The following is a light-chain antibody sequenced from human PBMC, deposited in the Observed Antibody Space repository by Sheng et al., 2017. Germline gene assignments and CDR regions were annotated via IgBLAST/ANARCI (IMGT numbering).Light chain of an antibody. V-gene: IGKV3-20*01. Sequence: EIVLTQSPGTLSLSPGERAALSCRASQSVYSSYLAWYQQKPGQAPRLLIYDASTRATGIPDRFSGSGSGTDFTLTISGLEPEDFAVYYCQQYGNSVPITFGGGTKVEIK. J-gene: IGKJ4*01. CDR2: DAS. CDR3: QQYGNSVPIT. CDR1: QSVYSSY.